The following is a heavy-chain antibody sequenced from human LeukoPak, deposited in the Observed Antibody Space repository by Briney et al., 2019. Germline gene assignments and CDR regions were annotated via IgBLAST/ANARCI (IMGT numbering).Heavy chain of an antibody. CDR3: AREDLGAETTMDY. CDR2: INHSGST. Sequence: SETLSLTCAVYGGSFSGYYWSWIRQPPGKGLEWIGEINHSGSTTYNPSLKSRVTISVDTSKNQFSLKLTSVTAADTAVYYCAREDLGAETTMDYWGQGTLVTVSS. V-gene: IGHV4-34*01. CDR1: GGSFSGYY. D-gene: IGHD1-1*01. J-gene: IGHJ4*02.